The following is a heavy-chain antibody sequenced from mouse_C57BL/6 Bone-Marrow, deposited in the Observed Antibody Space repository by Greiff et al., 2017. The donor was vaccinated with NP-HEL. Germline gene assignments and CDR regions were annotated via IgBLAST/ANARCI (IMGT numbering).Heavy chain of an antibody. V-gene: IGHV1-15*01. Sequence: QVHVKQSGAELVRPGASVTLSCKASGYTFTDYEMHWVKQTPVHGLEWIGAIDPETGGTDYNQKFKGKAILTADKSSSTSYMELRSLTSEDSAVYYCTSYDYDGGYAMDYWGQGTSVTVSS. J-gene: IGHJ4*01. D-gene: IGHD2-4*01. CDR3: TSYDYDGGYAMDY. CDR2: IDPETGGT. CDR1: GYTFTDYE.